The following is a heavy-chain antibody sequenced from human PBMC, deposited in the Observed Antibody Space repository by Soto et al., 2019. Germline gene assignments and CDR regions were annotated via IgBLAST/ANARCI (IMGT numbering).Heavy chain of an antibody. CDR1: GGTFSSDT. CDR2: IIPDLPIA. D-gene: IGHD2-15*01. CDR3: ARAGAAESAFDA. J-gene: IGHJ4*02. V-gene: IGHV1-69*02. Sequence: QVQLVQSGAEVKKPGSSVKVSCKASGGTFSSDTISWVRQVPGQGREWLGTIIPDLPIANYAQKFQGRVTIAADRSTRTAYMALRSLRSEETAVFSCARAGAAESAFDAWGQGTPVTVSS.